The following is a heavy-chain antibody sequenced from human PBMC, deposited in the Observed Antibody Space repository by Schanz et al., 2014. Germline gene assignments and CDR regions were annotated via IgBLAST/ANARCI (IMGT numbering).Heavy chain of an antibody. CDR3: ARGGSGSHYRLDY. V-gene: IGHV3-23*01. CDR2: ISSGGNP. D-gene: IGHD1-26*01. J-gene: IGHJ4*02. CDR1: GFTFSSYA. Sequence: EVHLLDSGGGLVQPGGSLRLSCAASGFTFSSYAMSWVRQAPGKGLEWVSSISSGGNPYYANSVKGRFGISRDNSENALYLQMNSLRAEDTGLYFCARGGSGSHYRLDYWGQGTLVTVSS.